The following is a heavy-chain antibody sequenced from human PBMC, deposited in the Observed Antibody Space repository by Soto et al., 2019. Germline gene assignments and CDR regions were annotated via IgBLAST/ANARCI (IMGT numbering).Heavy chain of an antibody. CDR3: ARTRSFTFGFYYDGMDV. J-gene: IGHJ6*02. D-gene: IGHD3-16*01. Sequence: GESLKISCQGSGYSFAGYCIGWVRQMPGKDLEWMGIIYPGDSDTRYSPSFQGQVTISADKSLRTAYLQWTSLKASDTALYYCARTRSFTFGFYYDGMDVWGQGTTVTV. V-gene: IGHV5-51*01. CDR1: GYSFAGYC. CDR2: IYPGDSDT.